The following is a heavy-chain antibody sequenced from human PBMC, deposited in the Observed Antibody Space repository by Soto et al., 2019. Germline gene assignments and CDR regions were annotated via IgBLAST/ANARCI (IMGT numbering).Heavy chain of an antibody. J-gene: IGHJ6*02. CDR2: IYYSGST. CDR1: GGSISSSSYY. V-gene: IGHV4-39*01. CDR3: ARHLDKDYDFWSGYYFNYYGMDV. Sequence: SETLSLTCTVSGGSISSSSYYWGWIRQPPGKGLEWIGSIYYSGSTYYNPSLKSRVTISVDTSKNQFSLKLSSVTAADTAVYYCARHLDKDYDFWSGYYFNYYGMDVWGQGTTVTVSS. D-gene: IGHD3-3*01.